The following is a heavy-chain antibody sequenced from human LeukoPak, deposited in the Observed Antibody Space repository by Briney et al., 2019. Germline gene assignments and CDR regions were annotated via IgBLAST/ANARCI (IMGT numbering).Heavy chain of an antibody. J-gene: IGHJ4*02. V-gene: IGHV3-23*01. Sequence: GGSLRLSCAASGFTFSSYAMSWVRQAPGKGLEWVSAISGSGGSTYYADSVKGRFTISRDNSKNTLYLQMNSLRAEDTAVYYCAKDTVHYDSSGSHDYWGQGTLVTVSS. CDR2: ISGSGGST. CDR3: AKDTVHYDSSGSHDY. CDR1: GFTFSSYA. D-gene: IGHD3-22*01.